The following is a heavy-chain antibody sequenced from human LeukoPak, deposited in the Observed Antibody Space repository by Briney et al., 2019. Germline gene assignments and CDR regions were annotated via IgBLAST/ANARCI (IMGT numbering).Heavy chain of an antibody. J-gene: IGHJ4*02. CDR3: ASVGSGAFDY. Sequence: GGSLRLSCAASGFTFSSYGMHWVRQAPGKGLEWVEVIGYDGSNKYYADSVKGRFTISRDNSKNTLYLQMNSLRAGDTAVYYCASVGSGAFDYWGQGTLVTVSS. CDR2: IGYDGSNK. V-gene: IGHV3-33*01. D-gene: IGHD2-15*01. CDR1: GFTFSSYG.